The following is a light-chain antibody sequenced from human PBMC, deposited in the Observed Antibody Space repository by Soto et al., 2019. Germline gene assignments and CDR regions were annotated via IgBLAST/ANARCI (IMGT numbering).Light chain of an antibody. CDR1: QSVSSY. J-gene: IGKJ2*01. Sequence: EIVLTQSPATLSLSPGERATLSFMSSQSVSSYLAWYQQKPGQAPRLLIYDASTRATGIPARFIGSGSGTDFSLTISSLEPEDFAFYYCQQRSNSPETFGQGTKLEIK. CDR2: DAS. CDR3: QQRSNSPET. V-gene: IGKV3-11*01.